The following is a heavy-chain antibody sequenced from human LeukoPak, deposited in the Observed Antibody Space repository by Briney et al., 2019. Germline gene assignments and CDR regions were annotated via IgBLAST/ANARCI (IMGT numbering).Heavy chain of an antibody. D-gene: IGHD3-3*01. V-gene: IGHV4-34*01. Sequence: SETLSLTCAVYGGSFSGYYWSWIRQPPGKGLEWIGEINHSGSTNYNPSLKSRVTISVDTSKNQFSLKLSSVTAADTAVYYRARGVSYYDFWSGYYRPYFQHWGQGTLVTVSS. CDR1: GGSFSGYY. CDR2: INHSGST. J-gene: IGHJ1*01. CDR3: ARGVSYYDFWSGYYRPYFQH.